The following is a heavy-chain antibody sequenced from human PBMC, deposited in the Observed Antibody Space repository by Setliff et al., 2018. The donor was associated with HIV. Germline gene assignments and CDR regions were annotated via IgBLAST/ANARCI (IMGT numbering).Heavy chain of an antibody. D-gene: IGHD1-26*01. V-gene: IGHV4-39*07. CDR1: GASSIYY. CDR2: VYHRGNT. Sequence: SETLSLTCTVSGASSIYYWGWIRQPPGKGLEWIGSVYHRGNTYYNPSLKSRLTISIDTSKNQFSLELNSVAAADTAVYYCAKDRSGSYRTFDYWGPGILVTVSS. J-gene: IGHJ4*02. CDR3: AKDRSGSYRTFDY.